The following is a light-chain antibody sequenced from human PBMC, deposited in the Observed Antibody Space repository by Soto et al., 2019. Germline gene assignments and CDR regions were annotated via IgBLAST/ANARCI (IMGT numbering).Light chain of an antibody. V-gene: IGKV3-20*01. Sequence: EIVLTQSPGTLSLSPGERATLSCRASQSVANNYLAWYQHKAGQAPRLLIYAASTRAAGTPDRFSGSGSGTDFTLTISRLEPEDFTEYFCQQYGQSPWTFGQGNKVEIK. CDR2: AAS. CDR1: QSVANNY. CDR3: QQYGQSPWT. J-gene: IGKJ1*01.